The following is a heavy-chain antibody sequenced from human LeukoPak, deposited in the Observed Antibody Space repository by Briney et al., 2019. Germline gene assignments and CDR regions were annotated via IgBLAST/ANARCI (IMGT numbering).Heavy chain of an antibody. CDR1: GFIFSYYW. D-gene: IGHD5-12*01. V-gene: IGHV3-7*01. CDR3: VRDGGVSGYDLLDY. CDR2: INQDGSEE. Sequence: GEALRLSCAASGFIFSYYWMTWVRQAPGKGLEWVAHINQDGSEEHYMDSVKARFTISRDNAKNSLSLQMNSLRAEDTAVYYCVRDGGVSGYDLLDYWGQGTLVTVSS. J-gene: IGHJ4*02.